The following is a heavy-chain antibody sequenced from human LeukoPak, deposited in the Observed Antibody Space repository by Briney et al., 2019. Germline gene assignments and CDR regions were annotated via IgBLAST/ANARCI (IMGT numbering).Heavy chain of an antibody. CDR2: IRYDGSNK. D-gene: IGHD3-22*01. Sequence: GGSLRLSCAASGFTFSSYGMHWVRQAPGKGLEWVAFIRYDGSNKYYADSVKGRFTISRDNSKNTLYLQMNSLRAEDTAVYYCAKDPATSYYYDSSGYYNYFDYWGQGTLVTVSS. CDR3: AKDPATSYYYDSSGYYNYFDY. J-gene: IGHJ4*02. CDR1: GFTFSSYG. V-gene: IGHV3-30*02.